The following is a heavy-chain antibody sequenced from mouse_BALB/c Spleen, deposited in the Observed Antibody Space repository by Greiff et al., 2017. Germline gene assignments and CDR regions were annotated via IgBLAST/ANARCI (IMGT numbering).Heavy chain of an antibody. Sequence: QVQLQQSGPELVKPGASVKMSCKASGYTFTSYYIHWVKQRPGQGLEWIGWIYPGDGSTKYNEKFKGKTTLTADKSSSTAYMLLSSLTSEDSAIYFCARQGGGRAWFAYRGQGTLVTVSA. D-gene: IGHD3-3*01. V-gene: IGHV1S56*01. CDR2: IYPGDGST. J-gene: IGHJ3*01. CDR1: GYTFTSYY. CDR3: ARQGGGRAWFAY.